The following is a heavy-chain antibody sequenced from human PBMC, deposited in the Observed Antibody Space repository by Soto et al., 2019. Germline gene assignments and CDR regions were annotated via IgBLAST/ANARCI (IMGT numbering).Heavy chain of an antibody. V-gene: IGHV3-23*01. CDR1: GFTFSSYA. Sequence: EVQLLESGGGLVQPGGSLRLSCAASGFTFSSYAMSWVRQAPGKGLEWVSAISGSGGSTYYADSVKGRFTIARDNSKNTLYLQMNSLRAEDTAVYYCAKGLTYYDFLSCYYNFDNWGQVTLVTVSS. D-gene: IGHD3-3*01. J-gene: IGHJ4*02. CDR3: AKGLTYYDFLSCYYNFDN. CDR2: ISGSGGST.